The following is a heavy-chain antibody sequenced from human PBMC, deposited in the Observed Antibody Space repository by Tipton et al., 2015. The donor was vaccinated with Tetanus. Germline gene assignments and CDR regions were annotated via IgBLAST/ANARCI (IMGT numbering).Heavy chain of an antibody. V-gene: IGHV4-4*07. CDR3: ARSGSSSWTYYFDY. Sequence: TLSLTCTVSGGSISSYYWSWIRQPAGKGLEWIGRIYTSGSTNYNPSLKSRVTMSVDTSKNQFSLKLSSVTAAGTAVYYCARSGSSSWTYYFDYWGQGTLVTVSS. CDR1: GGSISSYY. J-gene: IGHJ4*02. CDR2: IYTSGST. D-gene: IGHD6-13*01.